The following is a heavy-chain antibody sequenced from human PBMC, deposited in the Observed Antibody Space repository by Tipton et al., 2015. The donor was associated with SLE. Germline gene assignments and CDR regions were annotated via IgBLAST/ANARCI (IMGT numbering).Heavy chain of an antibody. Sequence: TLSLTCAVSGGSISSSSYYWGWIRQPPGKGLEWIGSIYYSGNSYYNPSLKSRVTISVDTSKNHFSLKLRAVSAADTAVYYCARQGGQWLDFDYWGQGTLVTVSS. CDR2: IYYSGNS. J-gene: IGHJ4*02. D-gene: IGHD6-19*01. CDR1: GGSISSSSYY. CDR3: ARQGGQWLDFDY. V-gene: IGHV4-39*07.